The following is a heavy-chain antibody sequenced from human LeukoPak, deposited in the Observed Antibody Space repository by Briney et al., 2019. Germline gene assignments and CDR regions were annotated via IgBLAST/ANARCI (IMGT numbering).Heavy chain of an antibody. V-gene: IGHV3-30*02. D-gene: IGHD1-26*01. CDR2: IRYDGSNK. CDR1: GFTFSSYG. J-gene: IGHJ5*02. Sequence: AGGSLRLSCAASGFTFSSYGMHWVRQAPGKGLEWVAFIRYDGSNKYYADSVKGRFTISRDNSKNTLYLQMNSLRAEDTAVYYCAKTGRSNNWFDPWGQGTLVTVSS. CDR3: AKTGRSNNWFDP.